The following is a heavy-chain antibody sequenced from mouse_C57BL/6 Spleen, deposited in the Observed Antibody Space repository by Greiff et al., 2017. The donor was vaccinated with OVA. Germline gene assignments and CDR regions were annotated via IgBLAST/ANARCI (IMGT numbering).Heavy chain of an antibody. CDR3: ASPPYGYDRYYAMDY. V-gene: IGHV1-9*01. CDR1: GYTFTGYW. CDR2: ILPGSGST. Sequence: VQVVESGAELMKPGASVKLSCKATGYTFTGYWIEWIKQRPGHGLEWIGEILPGSGSTNYNEKFKGKATLTADTSSNTAYMQLSSLTTEDSAIYYCASPPYGYDRYYAMDYWGQGTSVTVSS. J-gene: IGHJ4*01. D-gene: IGHD2-2*01.